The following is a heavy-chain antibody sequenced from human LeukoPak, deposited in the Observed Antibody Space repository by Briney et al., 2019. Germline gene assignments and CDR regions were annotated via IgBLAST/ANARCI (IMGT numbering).Heavy chain of an antibody. CDR3: ARSGDSSGWYGLLGRYFDL. CDR1: GFTFSSYA. J-gene: IGHJ2*01. V-gene: IGHV3-7*01. Sequence: GGSLRLSCAASGFTFSSYAMSWVRQAPGQGLEWVANIKQDGSEKYYVDSVKGRFTISRDNAKNSLFLQMSSLRAEDAAVYYCARSGDSSGWYGLLGRYFDLWGRGTLVTVSS. CDR2: IKQDGSEK. D-gene: IGHD6-19*01.